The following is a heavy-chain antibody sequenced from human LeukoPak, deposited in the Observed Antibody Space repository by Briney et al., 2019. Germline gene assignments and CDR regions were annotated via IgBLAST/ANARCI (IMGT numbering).Heavy chain of an antibody. J-gene: IGHJ4*02. V-gene: IGHV4-59*01. CDR3: ASGYSAYDAPFDY. D-gene: IGHD5-12*01. CDR1: GGSISNYY. CDR2: IYYSGST. Sequence: SETLSLTCTVSGGSISNYYWSWIRQPPGKGLEWIGYIYYSGSTNYNPSLKSRVTISEDTSKNQVSLKLRSVTPADTAVYYCASGYSAYDAPFDYWGQGTPVTVSS.